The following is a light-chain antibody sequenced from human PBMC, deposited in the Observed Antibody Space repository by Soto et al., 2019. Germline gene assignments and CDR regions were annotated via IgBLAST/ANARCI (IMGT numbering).Light chain of an antibody. CDR1: SSNIGAGYD. Sequence: QLVLTQPPSVSGAPGQRVTISCTGSSSNIGAGYDVHWYQQLPGTAPKLLIYDNSNRPSGVPDRFSGSKSGTSASLAITGLQAEDEADYYCQSYDRSRSGSRVFGTGTKVTVL. J-gene: IGLJ1*01. CDR3: QSYDRSRSGSRV. V-gene: IGLV1-40*01. CDR2: DNS.